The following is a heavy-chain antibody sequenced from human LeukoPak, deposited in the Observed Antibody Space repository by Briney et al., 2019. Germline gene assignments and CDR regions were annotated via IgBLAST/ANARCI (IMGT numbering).Heavy chain of an antibody. CDR1: GGTFSSYA. J-gene: IGHJ4*02. D-gene: IGHD1-26*01. Sequence: SVKVSCKASGGTFSSYAISWVRQAPGQGLEWMGRIIPIFGTANYAQKFQGRVTITTDESTSTAYMELNSLRSEDTAVYYCARGGSYNEVDYWGQGTLVTVSS. CDR3: ARGGSYNEVDY. V-gene: IGHV1-69*05. CDR2: IIPIFGTA.